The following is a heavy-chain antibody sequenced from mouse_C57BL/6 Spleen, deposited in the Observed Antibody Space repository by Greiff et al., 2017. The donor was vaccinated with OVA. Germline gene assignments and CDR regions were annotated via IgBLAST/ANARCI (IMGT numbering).Heavy chain of an antibody. CDR2: ILPGSGST. CDR3: ARLDYYGSSPYWYFDV. Sequence: VQLQQSGAELLKPGASVKLSCKATGYTFTGYWIEWVKQRPGHGLEWIGEILPGSGSTNYNEKFKGKATFTADTSSNTAYMQLSSLTTEDSAIYYGARLDYYGSSPYWYFDVWGTGTTVTVSS. D-gene: IGHD1-1*01. V-gene: IGHV1-9*01. J-gene: IGHJ1*03. CDR1: GYTFTGYW.